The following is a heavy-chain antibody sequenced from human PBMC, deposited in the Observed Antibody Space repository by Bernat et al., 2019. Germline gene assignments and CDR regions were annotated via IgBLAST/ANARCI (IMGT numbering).Heavy chain of an antibody. CDR3: ERWERWRPRNKNYGMDV. J-gene: IGHJ6*02. CDR1: GFTFSSYG. V-gene: IGHV3-33*01. CDR2: IWYDGSTK. Sequence: QVQLVESGGGVVQPGRSLRLSCAASGFTFSSYGMHWVRQAPGKGLEWVAVIWYDGSTKYYADSVKGRFTISRDNSKNTLYLQMNSLRAEDTAVYYCERWERWRPRNKNYGMDVWGQGTTVTVSS. D-gene: IGHD5-24*01.